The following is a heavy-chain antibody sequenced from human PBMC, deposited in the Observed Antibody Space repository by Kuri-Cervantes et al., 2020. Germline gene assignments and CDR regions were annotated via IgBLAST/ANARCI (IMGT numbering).Heavy chain of an antibody. Sequence: GSLRLSCTVSGGSISSYYWSWIRQPPGKGLEWIGYIYYSGSTNYNPSLKSRVTISVDTSKNQFSLKLSSVTAADTAVYYCARVRWFRDDAFDIWGQGTKVT. J-gene: IGHJ3*02. D-gene: IGHD3-10*01. V-gene: IGHV4-59*01. CDR2: IYYSGST. CDR3: ARVRWFRDDAFDI. CDR1: GGSISSYY.